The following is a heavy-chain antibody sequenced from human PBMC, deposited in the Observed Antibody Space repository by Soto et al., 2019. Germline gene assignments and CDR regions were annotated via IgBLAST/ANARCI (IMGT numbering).Heavy chain of an antibody. J-gene: IGHJ5*02. CDR1: GDSFTGYY. V-gene: IGHV1-2*04. CDR3: ARSSGSYSKWFDP. Sequence: QVRLVQSGAEARRPGASVKVSGKASGDSFTGYYIHWVRQAPGQGLEWMGWISLKSGSTNFAEKFRGWATVTRDTSTSTAYLELSSLTSNDTAVYYCARSSGSYSKWFDPWGQGTLVTVFS. CDR2: ISLKSGST. D-gene: IGHD3-10*01.